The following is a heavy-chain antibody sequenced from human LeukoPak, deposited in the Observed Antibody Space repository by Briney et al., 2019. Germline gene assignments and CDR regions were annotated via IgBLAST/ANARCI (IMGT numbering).Heavy chain of an antibody. CDR1: GYTFTGYY. Sequence: ASVKVSCKASGYTFTGYYMHWVRQAPGQGLEWMGRINPNSGGTNYAQKFQGRVTMTRDTSISTAYMELSRLRSDDTAVYYCARDCTNGVCYTAYYYYGMDVWGQGTTVTVSS. D-gene: IGHD2-8*01. J-gene: IGHJ6*02. CDR3: ARDCTNGVCYTAYYYYGMDV. V-gene: IGHV1-2*06. CDR2: INPNSGGT.